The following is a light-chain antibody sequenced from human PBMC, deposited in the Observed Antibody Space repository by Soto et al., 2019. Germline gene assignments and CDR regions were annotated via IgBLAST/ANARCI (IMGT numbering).Light chain of an antibody. Sequence: EIVMTRSPATLSVSPGERVTLSCRASESLSTYLAWYQQKPGQAPRLLIYGASTKATGIPARFSGSGSATDFTLTISSLQSEDFAVYYCQSYNDWPFTFGQGTKLEI. CDR1: ESLSTY. V-gene: IGKV3-15*01. J-gene: IGKJ2*01. CDR3: QSYNDWPFT. CDR2: GAS.